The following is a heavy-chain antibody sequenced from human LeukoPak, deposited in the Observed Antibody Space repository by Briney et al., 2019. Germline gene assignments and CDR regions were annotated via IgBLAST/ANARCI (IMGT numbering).Heavy chain of an antibody. V-gene: IGHV1-2*02. CDR1: GYTFTGHY. Sequence: GASVKVSCKASGYTFTGHYMHWVRQAPGQGLEWMAWINPNSGGTNYAQKFQGRVTMTRDTSISTAYMELSRLTSDDTAVYYCARDRYRRTTNYDDSSGYTEVVDYWGQGTLVTISS. CDR2: INPNSGGT. J-gene: IGHJ4*02. CDR3: ARDRYRRTTNYDDSSGYTEVVDY. D-gene: IGHD3-22*01.